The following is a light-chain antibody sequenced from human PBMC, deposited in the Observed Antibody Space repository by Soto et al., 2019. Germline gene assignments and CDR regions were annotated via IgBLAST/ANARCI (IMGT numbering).Light chain of an antibody. J-gene: IGLJ1*01. Sequence: QSALTQPASVSGSPGQSITISCTGTSSDVGACNYVSWYQQYPGKAPKVIIFEVRKRPSGVSNRFSGSKSGDTASLTISGLQAEDEADYYCSSYRSSTTFVFGTGTKLTVL. CDR2: EVR. V-gene: IGLV2-14*01. CDR1: SSDVGACNY. CDR3: SSYRSSTTFV.